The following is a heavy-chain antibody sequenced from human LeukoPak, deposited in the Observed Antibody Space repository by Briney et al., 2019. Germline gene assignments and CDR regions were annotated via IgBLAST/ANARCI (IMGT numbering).Heavy chain of an antibody. CDR1: GFTFSSYA. Sequence: GGSLRLSCAASGFTFSSYAMHWVRQAPGKGLEYVSAISSNGGSTYYANSVKGRFTISRDNPKNTLYLQMGSLRAEDMAVYYCARGAFGYDSSGDYWGQGTLVTVSS. J-gene: IGHJ4*02. D-gene: IGHD3-22*01. CDR2: ISSNGGST. V-gene: IGHV3-64*01. CDR3: ARGAFGYDSSGDY.